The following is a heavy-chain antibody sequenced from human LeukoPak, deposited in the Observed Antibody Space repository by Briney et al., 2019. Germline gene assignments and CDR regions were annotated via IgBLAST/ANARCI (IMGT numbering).Heavy chain of an antibody. J-gene: IGHJ4*02. CDR3: AKDGSGSYYFDY. Sequence: GGSLRLSCAASGLTFSSYAMSWVRQAPGKGLEWVSAISGSGGSTYYADSVKGRFTISRDNSKNTLYLQMNSLRAEDTAVYYCAKDGSGSYYFDYWGQGTLVTVSS. V-gene: IGHV3-23*01. CDR1: GLTFSSYA. CDR2: ISGSGGST. D-gene: IGHD1-26*01.